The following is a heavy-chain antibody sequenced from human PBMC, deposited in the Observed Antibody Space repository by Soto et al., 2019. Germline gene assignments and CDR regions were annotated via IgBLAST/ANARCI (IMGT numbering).Heavy chain of an antibody. D-gene: IGHD1-26*01. CDR1: GYTFTRYG. CDR2: ISAYNGNT. Sequence: GSPVNASCKASGYTFTRYGISWVRPAPGQGLEWQGWISAYNGNTNYAQKLQGRVNMTTDTSTSTAYMELRRLRSDDTAVYYCARVNVDSWRGHLSWFESWGQGTLVTVPS. CDR3: ARVNVDSWRGHLSWFES. V-gene: IGHV1-18*04. J-gene: IGHJ5*01.